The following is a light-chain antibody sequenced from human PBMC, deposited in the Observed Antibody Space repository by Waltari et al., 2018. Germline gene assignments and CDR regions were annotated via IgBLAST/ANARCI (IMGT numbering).Light chain of an antibody. CDR3: QQYDNLPPYT. CDR2: DAS. V-gene: IGKV1-33*01. J-gene: IGKJ2*01. Sequence: DIQMTQSPSSLSASVGDRVTITCQASQDISNYLNWYQQKRGKAPKLLSYDASNLETRVPSRFSGSGSGTDFTFTISSLQPEDIATYYCQQYDNLPPYTFGQGTKLEIK. CDR1: QDISNY.